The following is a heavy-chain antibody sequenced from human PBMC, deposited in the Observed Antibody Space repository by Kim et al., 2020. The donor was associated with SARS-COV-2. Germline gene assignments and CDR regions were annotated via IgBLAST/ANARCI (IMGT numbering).Heavy chain of an antibody. V-gene: IGHV3-23*01. J-gene: IGHJ6*02. Sequence: GGSLRLSCAASGFTFSSYAMSWVRQAPGKGLEWVSAISGSGGSTYYADSVKGRFTISRDNSKNTLYLQMNSLRAEDTAVYYCAKVGPPMVRGVISDYGMDVWGQGTTVTVSS. CDR3: AKVGPPMVRGVISDYGMDV. D-gene: IGHD3-10*01. CDR2: ISGSGGST. CDR1: GFTFSSYA.